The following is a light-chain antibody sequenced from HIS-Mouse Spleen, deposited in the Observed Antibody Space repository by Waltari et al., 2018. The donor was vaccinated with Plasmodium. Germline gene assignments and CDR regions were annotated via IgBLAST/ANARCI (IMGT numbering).Light chain of an antibody. CDR1: QSVSSIY. CDR2: GAS. CDR3: QQYGSSPIT. V-gene: IGKV3-20*01. J-gene: IGKJ5*01. Sequence: EIVLTQSPGTLSLSPGERATLSCRARQSVSSIYLAWYQQKPGQAPTLLILGASSRATGSPDRFSGSGSGTDFTLTISRLEPEDFAVYYCQQYGSSPITFGQGTRLEIK.